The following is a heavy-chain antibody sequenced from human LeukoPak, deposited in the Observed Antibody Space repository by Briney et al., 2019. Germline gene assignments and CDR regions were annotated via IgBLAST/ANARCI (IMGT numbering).Heavy chain of an antibody. Sequence: GGSLRLSCAASGFTFSSYAMSWVRQAPGKGLEWVSAISGSGGGTYYADSVKGRFTISRDNSKNTLYLQMNSLRAEDTAVYYCAKQNGVVRGVIIGWGQGTLVTVSS. V-gene: IGHV3-23*01. CDR2: ISGSGGGT. D-gene: IGHD3-10*01. J-gene: IGHJ4*02. CDR1: GFTFSSYA. CDR3: AKQNGVVRGVIIG.